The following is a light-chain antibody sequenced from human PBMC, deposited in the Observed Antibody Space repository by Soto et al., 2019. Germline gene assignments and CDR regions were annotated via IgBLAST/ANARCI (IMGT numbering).Light chain of an antibody. J-gene: IGKJ1*01. CDR1: QGISSY. Sequence: DIQLTQSPSFLSASVGDRVTITCRASQGISSYFAWYQQKPGKAPKLLIYKASNLETGVPSRFSGSGSGTEFTLTISSLQPDDFATYYCQQYNGYSQTFGQGTKVEIK. CDR3: QQYNGYSQT. CDR2: KAS. V-gene: IGKV1-5*03.